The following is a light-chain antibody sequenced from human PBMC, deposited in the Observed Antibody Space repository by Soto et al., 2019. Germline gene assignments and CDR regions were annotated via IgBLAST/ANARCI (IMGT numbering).Light chain of an antibody. V-gene: IGKV3-11*01. CDR2: DAS. J-gene: IGKJ1*01. Sequence: EIVLTQSPATLSLSPGERATLSCRASQSVSSYLAWYQQKPGQAPRLLIYDASNMATGIPARFSGSGSGTDCTLTISSLEPEDFAVYYCQQRSNWPPWTFGQGTKLEIK. CDR1: QSVSSY. CDR3: QQRSNWPPWT.